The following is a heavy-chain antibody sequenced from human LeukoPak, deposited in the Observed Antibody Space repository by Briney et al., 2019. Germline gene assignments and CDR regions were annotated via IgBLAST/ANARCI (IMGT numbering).Heavy chain of an antibody. D-gene: IGHD5-12*01. Sequence: GGTLRLSCAASGFTFSSYGMSWVRQAPGKGLEWVSAISGSGGSTYYADSVKGRFTISRDNAKNSLYLQMNSLRAEDTAVYYCARKERVATRAIDYWGQGTLVTVSS. J-gene: IGHJ4*02. CDR3: ARKERVATRAIDY. CDR2: ISGSGGST. V-gene: IGHV3-23*01. CDR1: GFTFSSYG.